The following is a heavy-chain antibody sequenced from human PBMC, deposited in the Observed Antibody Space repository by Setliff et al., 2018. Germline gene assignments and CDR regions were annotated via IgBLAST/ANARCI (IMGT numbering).Heavy chain of an antibody. CDR2: IFYSGDT. D-gene: IGHD3-10*01. V-gene: IGHV4-59*02. Sequence: SETLSLTCTVSGGSVRSHYWSWIRHSPGKGLGWIGFIFYSGDTKSNPSLKSRVTMSVDTSKNQFSLQLSSVTAADTAVYYCARDRTYYGSGTYTRWFDYWGQGTLVTVSS. J-gene: IGHJ4*02. CDR1: GGSVRSHY. CDR3: ARDRTYYGSGTYTRWFDY.